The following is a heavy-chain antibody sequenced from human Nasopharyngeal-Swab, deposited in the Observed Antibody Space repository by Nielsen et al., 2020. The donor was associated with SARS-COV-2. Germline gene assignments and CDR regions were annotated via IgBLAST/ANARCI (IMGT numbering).Heavy chain of an antibody. CDR2: ISSSGSTI. Sequence: GGSLRLSCAASGFTFSSYEMNWVRQAPGKGLEWVSYISSSGSTIYYADSVKGRFTISRDNAKNSLYLHMNSLRAEDTAVYYCARGYSYVDYWGQGTLVTVSS. V-gene: IGHV3-48*03. J-gene: IGHJ4*02. CDR1: GFTFSSYE. D-gene: IGHD5-18*01. CDR3: ARGYSYVDY.